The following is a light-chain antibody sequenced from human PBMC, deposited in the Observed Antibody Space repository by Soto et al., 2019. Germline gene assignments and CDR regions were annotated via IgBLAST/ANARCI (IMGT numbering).Light chain of an antibody. Sequence: DIQMTQSPSSLSASVGDRVTITCRASQSISSYLNWYQQKPGKAPKLLIYAASSLQSGVPSRFSGSGSGTDFTLTISSLQPEDFATYYCQQSYSTPPERTFGQGNKVEIK. CDR1: QSISSY. V-gene: IGKV1-39*01. CDR2: AAS. CDR3: QQSYSTPPERT. J-gene: IGKJ1*01.